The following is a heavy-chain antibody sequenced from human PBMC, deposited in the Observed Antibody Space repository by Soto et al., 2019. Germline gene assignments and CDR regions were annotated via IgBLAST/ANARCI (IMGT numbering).Heavy chain of an antibody. J-gene: IGHJ6*02. D-gene: IGHD1-1*01. CDR2: IIPVLGTP. CDR3: ASSSCLDHLLSYYGLNV. Sequence: QVLLVQSSAEVKKPGSSVKVSCKASGGTFTITAFSWVRQAPGQGLVWMGGIIPVLGTPNYEQKFQARLTVTWDASTTTVDMELSSLRYDDKAVYDCASSSCLDHLLSYYGLNVGGQGTTVTVSS. V-gene: IGHV1-69*01. CDR1: GGTFTITA.